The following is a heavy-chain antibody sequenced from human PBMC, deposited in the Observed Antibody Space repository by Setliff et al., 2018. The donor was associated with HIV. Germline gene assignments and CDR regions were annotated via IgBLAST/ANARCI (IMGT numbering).Heavy chain of an antibody. Sequence: KPSETLSLTCTVSGGSISSSSYYWGWIRQPPGKGLEGIGHIYYSGSTYYNPSLKSRVTISVDTSKNQFSLKLSSVTAADTAMYYCARRLSGPQGWLLSNWFDPWGQGTPVTVSS. CDR3: ARRLSGPQGWLLSNWFDP. CDR2: IYYSGST. V-gene: IGHV4-39*01. J-gene: IGHJ5*02. CDR1: GGSISSSSYY. D-gene: IGHD3-3*01.